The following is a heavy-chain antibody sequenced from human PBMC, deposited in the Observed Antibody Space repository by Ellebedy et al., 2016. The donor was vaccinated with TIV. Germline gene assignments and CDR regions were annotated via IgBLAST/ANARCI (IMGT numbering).Heavy chain of an antibody. J-gene: IGHJ2*01. V-gene: IGHV3-30-3*01. Sequence: PGGSLRLSCAASGFTFSSYAMHWVRQAPGKGLEWVAVISYDCSNKYYADSMKGRFTISRDNSNNTLYLQMNSLRPEDTAIYYCARDTRLVVVTSNHWNWYFDLWGRGTLVTVSS. CDR1: GFTFSSYA. D-gene: IGHD2-15*01. CDR3: ARDTRLVVVTSNHWNWYFDL. CDR2: ISYDCSNK.